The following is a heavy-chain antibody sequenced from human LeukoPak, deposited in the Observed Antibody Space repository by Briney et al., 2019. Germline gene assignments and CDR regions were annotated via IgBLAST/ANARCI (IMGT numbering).Heavy chain of an antibody. Sequence: SETLSLTCTVSGYSISSGYYWGWIRQPPGKGLEWIGSIYHSGSTYYNPSLKSRVTISVDTSKNQFPLKLSSVTAADTAVYYCAREAHYYGSGPGDYWGQGTLVTVSS. J-gene: IGHJ4*02. V-gene: IGHV4-38-2*02. CDR1: GYSISSGYY. D-gene: IGHD3-10*01. CDR3: AREAHYYGSGPGDY. CDR2: IYHSGST.